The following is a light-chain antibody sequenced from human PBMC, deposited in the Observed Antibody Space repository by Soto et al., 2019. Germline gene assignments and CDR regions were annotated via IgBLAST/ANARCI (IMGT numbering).Light chain of an antibody. Sequence: EIVLTQSPATLSVSPGERATLSCRASQSISTNLAWFLQKPGQAPRLLISRASTRATGIPARFSGSGSGAEFTLTISSLQSEDFAVYYCQQSYNWPWTFGQGTKVDIK. CDR1: QSISTN. CDR2: RAS. V-gene: IGKV3-15*01. CDR3: QQSYNWPWT. J-gene: IGKJ1*01.